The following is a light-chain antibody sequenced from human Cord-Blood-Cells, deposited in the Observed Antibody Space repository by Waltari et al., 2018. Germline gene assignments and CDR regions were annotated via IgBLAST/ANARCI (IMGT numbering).Light chain of an antibody. V-gene: IGKV2-28*01. J-gene: IGKJ2*01. CDR2: LGS. CDR3: MQALQTPYT. Sequence: DIVMTQSPLSLPVTPGEPASIPCRSSQSLLHSNGYNYLDWYLQKPGQSPQLLIYLGSNRASGVPDRFSGSGSGTDFTLKISRVEAEDVGVYYCMQALQTPYTFGQWTKLEIK. CDR1: QSLLHSNGYNY.